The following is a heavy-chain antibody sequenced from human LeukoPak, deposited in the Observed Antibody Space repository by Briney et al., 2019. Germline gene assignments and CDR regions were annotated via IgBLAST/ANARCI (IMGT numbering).Heavy chain of an antibody. V-gene: IGHV1-69*04. J-gene: IGHJ6*02. CDR3: ARDGWPVYYYYYYGMDV. CDR2: IIPILGIA. D-gene: IGHD2-15*01. Sequence: ASVTVSCKASGGTFSSYAISWVRQAPGQGLEWMGRIIPILGIANYAQKFQGRVTITADKSTSTAYMELSSLRSEDTAVYYCARDGWPVYYYYYYGMDVWGQGTTVTVPS. CDR1: GGTFSSYA.